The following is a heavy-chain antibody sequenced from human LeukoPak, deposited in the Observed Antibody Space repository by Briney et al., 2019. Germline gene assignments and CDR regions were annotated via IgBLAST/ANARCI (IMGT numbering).Heavy chain of an antibody. CDR3: ARDYGHYGSYFDY. CDR2: INPNSGGT. CDR1: GYTFTGYY. V-gene: IGHV1-2*06. J-gene: IGHJ4*02. D-gene: IGHD3-10*01. Sequence: VASVKVSCKASGYTFTGYYMHWVRQAPGQGLEWVGRINPNSGGTNYAQKFQGRVTMTRDASISTAYMELSRLRSDDTAVYYCARDYGHYGSYFDYWGQGTLVTVSS.